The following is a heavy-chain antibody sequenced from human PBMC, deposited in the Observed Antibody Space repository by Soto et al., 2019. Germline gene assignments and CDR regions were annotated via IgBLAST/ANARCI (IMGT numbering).Heavy chain of an antibody. CDR1: GGTFSSYA. Sequence: QVQLVQSGAEVKKPGSSVKVSCKASGGTFSSYAISWVRQAPGQGLEWMGGITPIFGTANYAQKFQGRVTIAADDSTSTAYMELSSLRSEDTAVYYCARDSAFDWKDYGGFDYWGQGTLVTVST. J-gene: IGHJ4*02. V-gene: IGHV1-69*01. D-gene: IGHD3-9*01. CDR3: ARDSAFDWKDYGGFDY. CDR2: ITPIFGTA.